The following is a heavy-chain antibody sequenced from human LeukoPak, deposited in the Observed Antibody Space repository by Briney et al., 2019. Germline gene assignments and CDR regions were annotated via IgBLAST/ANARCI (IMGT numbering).Heavy chain of an antibody. CDR1: GGSISSYY. Sequence: SETLSLTCTVSGGSISSYYWSWIRQPPGKGLEWIGYIYTSGSINYNPSLKSRVTISVDTSKNQFSLKLSSVTAADTAVYYCACSSTSCYPNSHCYYYVDVWGKGTTVTVSS. CDR2: IYTSGSI. D-gene: IGHD2-2*01. V-gene: IGHV4-4*09. CDR3: ACSSTSCYPNSHCYYYVDV. J-gene: IGHJ6*03.